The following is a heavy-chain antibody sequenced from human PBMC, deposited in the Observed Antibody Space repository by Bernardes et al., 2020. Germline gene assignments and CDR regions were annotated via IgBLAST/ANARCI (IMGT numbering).Heavy chain of an antibody. CDR1: GFTFSDSY. Sequence: GGSLRLSCAASGFTFSDSYMSWIRQAPGKGLEWVSYISSSGSTIYYADSVKGRFTISRDNAKNSLYLQMNSLRAEDTAVYYCARVPYCSGGSCYSEYYYYYGMDVWGKGTTVTVSS. D-gene: IGHD2-15*01. V-gene: IGHV3-11*01. CDR3: ARVPYCSGGSCYSEYYYYYGMDV. CDR2: ISSSGSTI. J-gene: IGHJ6*04.